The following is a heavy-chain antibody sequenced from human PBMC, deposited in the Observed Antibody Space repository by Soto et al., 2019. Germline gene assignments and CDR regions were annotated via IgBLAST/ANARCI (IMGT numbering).Heavy chain of an antibody. CDR1: GGSISSSSHY. CDR2: IYYSGTT. Sequence: SETLSLTCTVSGGSISSSSHYWGWIRQPPGKRLEWIGSIYYSGTTYYNSSLTSRVTISVDTSGNQFSLNLTSVTAADTSVYYCARGYDFWSGYYRLGYFDSWGQGTLVTVSS. V-gene: IGHV4-39*01. CDR3: ARGYDFWSGYYRLGYFDS. D-gene: IGHD3-3*01. J-gene: IGHJ4*02.